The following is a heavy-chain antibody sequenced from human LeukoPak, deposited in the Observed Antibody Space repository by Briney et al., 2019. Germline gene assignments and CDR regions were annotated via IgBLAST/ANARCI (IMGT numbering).Heavy chain of an antibody. Sequence: ASVKVSCKASGYTFTGYYMHWVRQAPGQGLEWMGWINPNSGGTNYAQKFQGRVTMTRDTSISTAYVELRSLRSDDTAVYYCARSSGYCSGGSCYWFDYYYYYMDVWGKGTTVTVSS. J-gene: IGHJ6*03. CDR1: GYTFTGYY. CDR3: ARSSGYCSGGSCYWFDYYYYYMDV. V-gene: IGHV1-2*02. D-gene: IGHD2-15*01. CDR2: INPNSGGT.